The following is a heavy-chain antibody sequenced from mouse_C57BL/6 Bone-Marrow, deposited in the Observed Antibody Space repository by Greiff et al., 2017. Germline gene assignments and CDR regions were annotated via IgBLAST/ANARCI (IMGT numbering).Heavy chain of an antibody. V-gene: IGHV1-69*01. D-gene: IGHD2-13*01. J-gene: IGHJ2*01. CDR2: INPSDSCT. CDR1: GYAFTSYW. CDR3: SRGGDGAVDY. Sequence: QVQLQQPGAELVMPGTSVKLSCKASGYAFTSYWIDWVKQRPGQGLEWIGEINPSDSCTNYNQKFKGKTTLTVDKSSSTAYMQRSSLTSEDSAVYYFSRGGDGAVDYGGQGTTPTVAS.